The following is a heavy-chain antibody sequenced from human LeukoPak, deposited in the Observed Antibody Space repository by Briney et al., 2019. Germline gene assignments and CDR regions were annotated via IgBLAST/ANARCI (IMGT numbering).Heavy chain of an antibody. J-gene: IGHJ6*03. CDR2: INPSGGST. Sequence: ASVKVSCKASGYTFTSYYMHWVRQAPGQGLEWMGIINPSGGSTSYAQKFQGRVTMTRDMSTSTVYMELSSLRSEDTAVYYCASGIAVAGTGDHYYYYYYMDVWGKGTTVTASS. V-gene: IGHV1-46*01. CDR1: GYTFTSYY. CDR3: ASGIAVAGTGDHYYYYYYMDV. D-gene: IGHD6-19*01.